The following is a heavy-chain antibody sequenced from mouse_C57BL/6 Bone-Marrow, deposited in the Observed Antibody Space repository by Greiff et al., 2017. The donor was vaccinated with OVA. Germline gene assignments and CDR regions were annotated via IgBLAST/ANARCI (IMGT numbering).Heavy chain of an antibody. Sequence: ESGPGLVKPSQSLSLTCSVTGYSITSGYYWNWIRQFPGNKLEWMGYISYDGSHNYNPSLKNRISITRDTSKNQFFLKLNSVTTEDTATYYCAGPHYYGSTWFAYWGQGTLVTVSA. CDR1: GYSITSGYY. J-gene: IGHJ3*01. CDR3: AGPHYYGSTWFAY. CDR2: ISYDGSH. D-gene: IGHD1-1*01. V-gene: IGHV3-6*01.